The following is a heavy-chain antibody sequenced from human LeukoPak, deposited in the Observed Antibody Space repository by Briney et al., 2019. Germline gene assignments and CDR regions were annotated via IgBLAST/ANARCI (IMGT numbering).Heavy chain of an antibody. CDR2: ISSSGSTI. V-gene: IGHV3-48*03. D-gene: IGHD3-10*01. CDR1: GFTFSSYE. CDR3: ARDLTLGDAFDI. J-gene: IGHJ3*02. Sequence: GGSLRLSCAASGFTFSSYEMNWVRQAPGKGLEWVSYISSSGSTIYYADSVKGRFTISRDNSKNTLYLQMNSLRAEDTAVYYCARDLTLGDAFDIWGQGTMVTVSS.